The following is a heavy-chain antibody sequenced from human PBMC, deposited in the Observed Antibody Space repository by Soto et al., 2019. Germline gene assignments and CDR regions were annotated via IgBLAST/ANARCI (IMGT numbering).Heavy chain of an antibody. V-gene: IGHV1-69*06. D-gene: IGHD3-3*01. CDR1: GGTFSSYA. Sequence: AVKVSCKASGGTFSSYASSWVRQAPGQGLEWMGGIIPIFGTANYAQKFQGRVTITADKSKSTSYTELSSLRSEDTAVYDCGRLFPSRSIDGWCQATTGTVSS. CDR3: GRLFPSRSIDG. CDR2: IIPIFGTA. J-gene: IGHJ6*02.